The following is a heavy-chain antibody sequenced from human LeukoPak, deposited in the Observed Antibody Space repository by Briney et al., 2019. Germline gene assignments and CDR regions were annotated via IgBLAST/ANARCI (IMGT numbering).Heavy chain of an antibody. D-gene: IGHD5/OR15-5a*01. CDR1: GFTFNNYA. J-gene: IGHJ6*02. CDR2: ISGSGGTT. CDR3: AKSSARVSVYYYYYGMDV. Sequence: GGSLRLFCAASGFTFNNYAMNWVRQAPGKGLEWVSVISGSGGTTYYADSVKGRFTISRDNSKNTLYLQMNSLRAEDTAVYYCAKSSARVSVYYYYYGMDVWGQGTTVTVSS. V-gene: IGHV3-23*01.